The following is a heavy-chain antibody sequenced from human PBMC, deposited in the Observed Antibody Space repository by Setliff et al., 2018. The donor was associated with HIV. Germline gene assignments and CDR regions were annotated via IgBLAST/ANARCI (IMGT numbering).Heavy chain of an antibody. V-gene: IGHV3-48*03. J-gene: IGHJ1*01. Sequence: GGSLRLSCVGSGFTFSDYEMNWVRQAPGKGLEWVSHISGSGDTKYYADSVKGRFTVSRDNAKNAVYLQMNSLRPEDTAVYYCARDRDPHYDYVWGNYRPEYFQHWGQGTRVTVSS. CDR2: ISGSGDTK. D-gene: IGHD3-16*02. CDR1: GFTFSDYE. CDR3: ARDRDPHYDYVWGNYRPEYFQH.